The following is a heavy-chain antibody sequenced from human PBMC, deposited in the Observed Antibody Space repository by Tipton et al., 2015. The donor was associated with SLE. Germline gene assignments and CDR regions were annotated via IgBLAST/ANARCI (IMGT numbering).Heavy chain of an antibody. D-gene: IGHD2/OR15-2a*01. Sequence: TLSLTCAVSGGSISSGNWWIWVRQPPGKGLEWIGEIYHSGSTYYNPSLNSRVTMSVDTSQNQFSLNLRSVTAADTAVYYCVRHFSTVIQGPLYFDYWGQGTLVTVSS. J-gene: IGHJ4*02. CDR3: VRHFSTVIQGPLYFDY. CDR1: GGSISSGNW. CDR2: IYHSGST. V-gene: IGHV4-4*02.